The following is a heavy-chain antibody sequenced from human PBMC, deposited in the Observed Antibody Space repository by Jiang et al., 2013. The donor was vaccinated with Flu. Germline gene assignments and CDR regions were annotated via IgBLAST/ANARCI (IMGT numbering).Heavy chain of an antibody. V-gene: IGHV4-59*08. J-gene: IGHJ4*02. CDR2: IYYSGST. D-gene: IGHD2-2*02. CDR3: ARHIRGRYGSIDN. CDR1: GDSISSFY. Sequence: PGLVKPSETLSLTCTVSGDSISSFYWSWIRQPPGKGLEWIGNIYYSGSTNYNPSLKSRITISVDMPKNQFSLKLKSVTAADTAVYFCARHIRGRYGSIDNWGQGTPVTVSS.